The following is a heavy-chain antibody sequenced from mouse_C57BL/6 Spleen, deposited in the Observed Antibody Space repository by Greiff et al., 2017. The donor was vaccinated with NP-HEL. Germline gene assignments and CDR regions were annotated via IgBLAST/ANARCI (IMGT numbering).Heavy chain of an antibody. CDR1: GYTFTDYY. Sequence: VQLQQSGPELVKPGASVKISCKASGYTFTDYYMNWVKQSHGKSLEWIGDINPNNGGTSYNQKFKGKATLTVDKSSSTAYMELRSLTSEDSAVYYCARGLRYTWFAYWGQGTLVTVSA. J-gene: IGHJ3*01. CDR2: INPNNGGT. V-gene: IGHV1-26*01. D-gene: IGHD1-1*01. CDR3: ARGLRYTWFAY.